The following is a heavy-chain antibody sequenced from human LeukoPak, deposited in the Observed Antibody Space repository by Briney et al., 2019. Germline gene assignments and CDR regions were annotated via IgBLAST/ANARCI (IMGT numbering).Heavy chain of an antibody. CDR3: ARDRDGYNSEASDY. CDR2: ISTSGSTI. D-gene: IGHD5-24*01. CDR1: GFTFSDHF. V-gene: IGHV3-11*04. J-gene: IGHJ4*02. Sequence: GGSLRLSCAASGFTFSDHFMSWIRQAPGKGLEWVSYISTSGSTIYYADSVKGRFTISRDNAKNSLYLQMNSLRAEDTAVYYCARDRDGYNSEASDYWGQGTLVTVSS.